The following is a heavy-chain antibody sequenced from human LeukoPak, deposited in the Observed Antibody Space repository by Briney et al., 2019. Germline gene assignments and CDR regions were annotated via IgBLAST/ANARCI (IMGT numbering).Heavy chain of an antibody. CDR1: GFTFSSYE. CDR3: ARESIRDYGDPEGFDY. V-gene: IGHV3-30*04. CDR2: ISYDGSNK. D-gene: IGHD4-17*01. Sequence: PGGSLRLSCAASGFTFSSYEMNWVRQAPGKGLEWVAVISYDGSNKYYADSVKGRFTISRDNSKNTLYLQMNSLRAEDTAVYYCARESIRDYGDPEGFDYWGQGTLVTVSS. J-gene: IGHJ4*02.